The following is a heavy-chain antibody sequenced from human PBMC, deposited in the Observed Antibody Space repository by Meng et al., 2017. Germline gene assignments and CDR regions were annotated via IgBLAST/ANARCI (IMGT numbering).Heavy chain of an antibody. CDR2: MFCSGRT. V-gene: IGHV4-39*07. CDR3: GIREGDTRSAYEAFDI. Sequence: SVPGCPISSSNYYGCWIRQAPGKGLEWIGSMFCSGRTFYNPSPKSRVTIAVNTSKNKFSLQLNSVTATDTDVYHCGIREGDTRSAYEAFDIWGQGTMVTVSS. J-gene: IGHJ3*02. D-gene: IGHD5-18*01. CDR1: GCPISSSNYY.